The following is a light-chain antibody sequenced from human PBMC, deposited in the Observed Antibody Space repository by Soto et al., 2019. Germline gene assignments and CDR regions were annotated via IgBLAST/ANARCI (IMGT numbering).Light chain of an antibody. CDR2: DAS. Sequence: DIQMTQSPSTLSPSVGDRVTIVCRASQSISSWLAWYQRKPGKAPKXLIFDASSLENGVPSRFSGSGSGTELTLTISSLQPDDGATYYCQQYNSYWRTFGQGTKVDNK. CDR1: QSISSW. V-gene: IGKV1-5*02. J-gene: IGKJ1*01. CDR3: QQYNSYWRT.